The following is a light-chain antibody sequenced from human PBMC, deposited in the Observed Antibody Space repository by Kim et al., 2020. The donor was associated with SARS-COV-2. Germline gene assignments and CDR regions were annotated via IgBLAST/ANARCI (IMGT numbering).Light chain of an antibody. Sequence: LGQTVGITCQGDSLRSYYASWYQQKPGQAPVLVIYGKNNRPSGIPDRFSGSSSGNTASLTITGAQAEDEADYYCNSRDSSGNHLDVFGTGTKVTVL. J-gene: IGLJ1*01. CDR2: GKN. CDR1: SLRSYY. V-gene: IGLV3-19*01. CDR3: NSRDSSGNHLDV.